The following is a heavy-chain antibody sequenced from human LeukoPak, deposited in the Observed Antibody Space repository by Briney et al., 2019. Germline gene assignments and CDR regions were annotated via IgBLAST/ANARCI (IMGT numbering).Heavy chain of an antibody. CDR2: ISYDGSNT. Sequence: GRSLRLSCAASGFMFTSSGMLWVRQAPGKGLEWVAVISYDGSNTYYADSMKGRFTISRDNSKNTLHLQMSSLRVEDTAVYFCARGYLGLPNYLDFWGQGTLVTVSS. CDR1: GFMFTSSG. D-gene: IGHD7-27*01. CDR3: ARGYLGLPNYLDF. J-gene: IGHJ4*02. V-gene: IGHV3-30*03.